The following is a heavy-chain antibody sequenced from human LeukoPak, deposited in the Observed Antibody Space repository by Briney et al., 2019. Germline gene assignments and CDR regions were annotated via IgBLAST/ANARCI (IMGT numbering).Heavy chain of an antibody. V-gene: IGHV3-30*18. Sequence: PGGSLRLSCAASGFTFSSYAMSWVRQAPGKGLEWVAVMSYDETKKYYADSVEGRFTISRDSSKNTGYLQMNSLRAEDTAVYFCAKDDGQGNWGQGTLVTVSS. CDR3: AKDDGQGN. J-gene: IGHJ4*02. CDR1: GFTFSSYA. CDR2: MSYDETKK.